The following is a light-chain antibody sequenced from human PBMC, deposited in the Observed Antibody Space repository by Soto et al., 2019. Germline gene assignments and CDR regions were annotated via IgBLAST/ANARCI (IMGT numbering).Light chain of an antibody. V-gene: IGLV2-14*03. CDR3: SSYTSQKTVV. CDR2: DVS. CDR1: SSDVGDYDY. J-gene: IGLJ2*01. Sequence: QSVLTQPASVSGSPGQSITVSCTGSSSDVGDYDYVTWYQHYPGKAPKVMIYDVSNRPSGVSSRFSGSKSGNTASLTISGLQTEDEADYYCSSYTSQKTVVFGGGTKVTVL.